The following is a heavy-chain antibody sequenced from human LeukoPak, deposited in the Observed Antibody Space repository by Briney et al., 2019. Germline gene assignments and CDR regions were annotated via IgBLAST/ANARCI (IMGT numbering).Heavy chain of an antibody. CDR2: IYYSGST. J-gene: IGHJ4*02. CDR3: ARDGGGKFDY. D-gene: IGHD4-23*01. V-gene: IGHV4-59*01. CDR1: GGSISSYY. Sequence: SEILSLTCTVSGGSISSYYWSWIRQPPGKGLEWIGYIYYSGSTNYNPSLKSRVTISVDTSKNQFSLKLSSVTAADTAVYYCARDGGGKFDYWGQGTLVTVSS.